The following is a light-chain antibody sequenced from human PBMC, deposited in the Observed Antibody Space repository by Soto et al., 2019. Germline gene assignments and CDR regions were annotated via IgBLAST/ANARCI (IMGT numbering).Light chain of an antibody. V-gene: IGLV1-44*01. CDR2: SNN. J-gene: IGLJ2*01. Sequence: QSVLTQPPSASGTPRQRVTISCSGSSSNIGSNTVNWYQQLPGTAPKLLIYSNNQRPSGVPDRFSGSKSGTSASLAISGLQSEDEADYYCAAWDDSLNGQVVFGGGTQLTVL. CDR1: SSNIGSNT. CDR3: AAWDDSLNGQVV.